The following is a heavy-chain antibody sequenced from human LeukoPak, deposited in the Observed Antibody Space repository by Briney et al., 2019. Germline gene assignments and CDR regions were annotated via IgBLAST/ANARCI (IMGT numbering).Heavy chain of an antibody. CDR3: ARDHYDSSGYSLYWYFDL. V-gene: IGHV4-59*01. D-gene: IGHD3-22*01. CDR1: GGSISSYY. CDR2: IYCSGST. Sequence: SETLSLTCTVSGGSISSYYWSWIRQPPGKGLEWIGYIYCSGSTNYNPSLKSRVTISVGTSKNQFSLKLSSVTAADTAVYYCARDHYDSSGYSLYWYFDLWGRGTLVTVSS. J-gene: IGHJ2*01.